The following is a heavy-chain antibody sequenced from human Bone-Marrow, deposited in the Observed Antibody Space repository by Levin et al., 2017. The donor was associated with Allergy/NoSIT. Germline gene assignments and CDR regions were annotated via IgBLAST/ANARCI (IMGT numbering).Heavy chain of an antibody. CDR1: GFSLSDYH. J-gene: IGHJ3*02. CDR2: IDNGPNYV. V-gene: IGHV3-21*01. Sequence: GGSLRLSCAASGFSLSDYHMNWVRQAPGKGLEWVSAIDNGPNYVYYGDSVKGRFTISRDNAKNLLYLQMSSLGAEDTAVYYCAREPPPTQVLAEAFDIWGQGTMVTVSS. CDR3: AREPPPTQVLAEAFDI. D-gene: IGHD2-8*01.